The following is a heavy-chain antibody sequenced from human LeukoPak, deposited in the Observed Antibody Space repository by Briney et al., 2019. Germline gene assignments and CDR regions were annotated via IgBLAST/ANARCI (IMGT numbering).Heavy chain of an antibody. CDR2: INPYSGDT. CDR3: ARSSYDSSLRIDDF. J-gene: IGHJ4*02. D-gene: IGHD3-22*01. Sequence: GASVKVSCKASGYTFTDYYMHWVRLAPGPGLEWMGWINPYSGDTNYAQKFQGRVTMTRDTSISKAYMELSSLRSDDTAVYYCARSSYDSSLRIDDFWGQGTLVTVSS. CDR1: GYTFTDYY. V-gene: IGHV1-2*02.